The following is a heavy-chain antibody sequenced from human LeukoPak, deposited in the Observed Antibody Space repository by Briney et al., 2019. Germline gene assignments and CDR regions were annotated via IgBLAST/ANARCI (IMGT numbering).Heavy chain of an antibody. Sequence: GGSLRLSCAASGFTFSSYAMHWVRQAPGKGLEWVAVISYDGSNKYYADSVKGRFTISRDNSKNTLYLQMNSLRAEDTAVYYCARLFGLYWYFGLWGPGTRVTVSS. V-gene: IGHV3-30-3*01. CDR3: ARLFGLYWYFGL. CDR1: GFTFSSYA. D-gene: IGHD3/OR15-3a*01. J-gene: IGHJ2*01. CDR2: ISYDGSNK.